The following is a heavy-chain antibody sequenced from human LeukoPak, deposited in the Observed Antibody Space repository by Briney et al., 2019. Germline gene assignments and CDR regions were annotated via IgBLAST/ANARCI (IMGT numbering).Heavy chain of an antibody. CDR3: AKEVTVATFPTFLDF. Sequence: TGGSLRLSCAASGFSFVDYVVHWVRQLPEEGLGRLSLISGDGDSKYYADSAKRRFTISEDNSKNSLFLQMKSLRTEDSGFYYGAKEVTVATFPTFLDFWGEGARVLVSS. CDR2: ISGDGDSK. D-gene: IGHD5-12*01. J-gene: IGHJ4*02. CDR1: GFSFVDYV. V-gene: IGHV3-43*02.